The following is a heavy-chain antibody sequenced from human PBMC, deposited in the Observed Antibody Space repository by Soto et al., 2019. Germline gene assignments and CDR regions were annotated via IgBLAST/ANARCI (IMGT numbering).Heavy chain of an antibody. CDR3: ARSMPAADPFDY. CDR2: IEWDDEK. V-gene: IGHV2-70*04. CDR1: GASLSTSGMR. D-gene: IGHD6-13*01. Sequence: SGPTLVNPTQTLTLTCTVSGASLSTSGMRVSWIRQPPAQALELLARIEWDDEKYYSTSLKTRLTISKDTSKNQVVLTMTNMDPVDTATFYCARSMPAADPFDYWRQGTLVTVCS. J-gene: IGHJ4*02.